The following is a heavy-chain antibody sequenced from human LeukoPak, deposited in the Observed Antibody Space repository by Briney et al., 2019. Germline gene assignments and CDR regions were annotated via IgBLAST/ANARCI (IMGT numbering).Heavy chain of an antibody. CDR2: INSDGSGT. D-gene: IGHD6-13*01. V-gene: IGHV3-74*01. CDR1: GFTFSRYY. Sequence: GGSLRLSCAASGFTFSRYYMHWVRQAPGKGLVWVSRINSDGSGTTYADSVKGRFTVSRDNAKNTLYLQMNSLRVDDTAMYYCTRVFAGDEYSSSGYWGQGTLVTVSS. J-gene: IGHJ4*02. CDR3: TRVFAGDEYSSSGY.